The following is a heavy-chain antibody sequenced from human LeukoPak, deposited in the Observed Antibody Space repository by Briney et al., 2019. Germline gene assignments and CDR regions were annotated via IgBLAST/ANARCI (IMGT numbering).Heavy chain of an antibody. CDR3: AREVPAAIPRFDP. CDR2: IIPILGTA. CDR1: GGTFSSYA. J-gene: IGHJ5*02. Sequence: ASVKVSCKASGGTFSSYAISWVRQAPGQGLEWMGGIIPILGTANYAQKFQGRVTITADESTSTAYMELSSLRSEDTAVYYCAREVPAAIPRFDPWGQGTLVTASS. D-gene: IGHD2-2*01. V-gene: IGHV1-69*13.